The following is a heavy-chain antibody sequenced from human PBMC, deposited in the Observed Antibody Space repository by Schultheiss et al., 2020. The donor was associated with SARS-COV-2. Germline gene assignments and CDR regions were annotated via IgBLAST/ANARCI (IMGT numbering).Heavy chain of an antibody. V-gene: IGHV1-18*01. CDR3: ANAVGPRDAFDI. D-gene: IGHD1-26*01. J-gene: IGHJ3*02. Sequence: ASVKVSCKASGYTFTSYGISWVRQAPGQRLEWMGWINAGNGNTNYAQKLQGRVTMTTDTSTSTAYMELRSLRSDDTAVYYCANAVGPRDAFDIWGQGTMVTVSS. CDR1: GYTFTSYG. CDR2: INAGNGNT.